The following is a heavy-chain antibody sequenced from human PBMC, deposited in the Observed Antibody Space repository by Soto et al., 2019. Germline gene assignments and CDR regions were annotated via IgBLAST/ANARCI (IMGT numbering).Heavy chain of an antibody. CDR3: ARDWEFGY. Sequence: ASVKVSCKASGYTFSSYYMHWVRQAPGQGLEWMGVINPSGDSTSYAQKFQGRVTITRDTSTSTLFMELSSLRSEDTAVYFCARDWEFGYWGQGPRVTVPS. V-gene: IGHV1-46*01. D-gene: IGHD1-26*01. CDR2: INPSGDST. J-gene: IGHJ4*02. CDR1: GYTFSSYY.